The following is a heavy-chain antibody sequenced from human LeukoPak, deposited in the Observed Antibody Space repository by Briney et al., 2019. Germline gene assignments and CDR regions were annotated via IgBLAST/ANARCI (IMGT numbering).Heavy chain of an antibody. J-gene: IGHJ4*02. CDR1: GFTFSSYA. V-gene: IGHV3-23*01. Sequence: GGSLRLSCAASGFTFSSYAVSWVRQAPGKGLEWVSAISGSGGSTYYADSVKGRFTISRDNSKNTLYLQMNSLRAEDTAVYYCAKKEDTAMVHYYFDYWGQGTLVTVSS. D-gene: IGHD5-18*01. CDR3: AKKEDTAMVHYYFDY. CDR2: ISGSGGST.